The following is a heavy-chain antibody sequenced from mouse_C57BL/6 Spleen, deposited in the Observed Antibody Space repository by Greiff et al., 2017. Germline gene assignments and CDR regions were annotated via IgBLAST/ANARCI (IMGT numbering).Heavy chain of an antibody. V-gene: IGHV6-6*01. Sequence: EVQLQESGGGLVQPGGSMKLSCAASGFTFSDAWMDWVRQSPEKGLEWVAEIRNKANNHATYYAESVKGRFTISRDDSKSSVYLQMNSLRAEDTGIYYCTSYYGKRKMAMDYWGQGTSVTVSS. CDR1: GFTFSDAW. D-gene: IGHD2-10*01. J-gene: IGHJ4*01. CDR2: IRNKANNHAT. CDR3: TSYYGKRKMAMDY.